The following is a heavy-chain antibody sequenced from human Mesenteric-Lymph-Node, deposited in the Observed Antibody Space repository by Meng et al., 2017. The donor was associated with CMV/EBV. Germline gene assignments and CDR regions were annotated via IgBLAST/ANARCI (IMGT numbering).Heavy chain of an antibody. J-gene: IGHJ4*02. D-gene: IGHD4-17*01. CDR3: VRDSTTAPYFDY. V-gene: IGHV3-21*01. Sequence: GGSLRLSCAASGFTFSSYSMNWVRQAPGKGLEWVSSISSSRSSIYYADSVKGRFTISRDNAKNSLYLHMNSLRAEDTAVYYCVRDSTTAPYFDYWGQGTLVTVSS. CDR2: ISSSRSSI. CDR1: GFTFSSYS.